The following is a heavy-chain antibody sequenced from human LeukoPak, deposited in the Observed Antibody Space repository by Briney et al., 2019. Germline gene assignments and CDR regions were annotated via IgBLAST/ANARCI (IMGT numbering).Heavy chain of an antibody. V-gene: IGHV4-39*07. Sequence: SETLSLTCTVSGGSISSSSSYWGWIRQPPGKGLEWIVTNYYSGSTYYNPSLKSRVTISADTSKNQFSLKLSSVTAADTAVYYCARGYCTNAVCSLGPTQAWGQGTLVTVSS. CDR2: NYYSGST. CDR1: GGSISSSSSY. CDR3: ARGYCTNAVCSLGPTQA. J-gene: IGHJ4*02. D-gene: IGHD2-8*01.